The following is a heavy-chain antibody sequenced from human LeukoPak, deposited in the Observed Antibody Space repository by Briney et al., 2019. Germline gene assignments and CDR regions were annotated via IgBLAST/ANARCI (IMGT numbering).Heavy chain of an antibody. CDR3: ARDIVVVTAIPYYYYGMDV. CDR1: GYTLTELS. J-gene: IGHJ6*02. CDR2: FDPEDGET. V-gene: IGHV1-24*01. Sequence: ASLKVSCKVSGYTLTELSMHWVRQAPGKGLEWMGVFDPEDGETIYAQKFQGRVTMTEDTSTDTAYMELSSLRSEDTAVYYCARDIVVVTAIPYYYYGMDVWGQRTTVTVSS. D-gene: IGHD2-21*02.